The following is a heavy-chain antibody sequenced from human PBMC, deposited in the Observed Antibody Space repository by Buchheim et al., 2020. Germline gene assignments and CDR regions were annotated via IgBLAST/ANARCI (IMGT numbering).Heavy chain of an antibody. V-gene: IGHV3-48*03. D-gene: IGHD5-18*01. CDR1: GFTFSSYE. Sequence: EVQLVESGGGLVQPGGSLRLSCAASGFTFSSYEMNWVRQAPGKGLEWVSYISSSGSTIYYADSVKGRFTISRDNSKNTLYLQMNSLRAEDTAVYYCAREVQLWFADYYYYYGMDVWGQGTT. J-gene: IGHJ6*02. CDR3: AREVQLWFADYYYYYGMDV. CDR2: ISSSGSTI.